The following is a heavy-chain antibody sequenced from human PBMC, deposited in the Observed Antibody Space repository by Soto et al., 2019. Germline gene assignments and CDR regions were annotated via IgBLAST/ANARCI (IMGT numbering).Heavy chain of an antibody. CDR1: GYVFTSFA. V-gene: IGHV1-3*04. Sequence: GASVKVSCKTSGYVFTSFAIHWMRQAPGQGPEWMGWINTGNGDSKYSEKFQDRVTITRDTSATTAYMELSSRRSEDTAVYYCARVKTIAMACFDYWGQGXPVTV. CDR2: INTGNGDS. CDR3: ARVKTIAMACFDY. D-gene: IGHD3-10*01. J-gene: IGHJ4*02.